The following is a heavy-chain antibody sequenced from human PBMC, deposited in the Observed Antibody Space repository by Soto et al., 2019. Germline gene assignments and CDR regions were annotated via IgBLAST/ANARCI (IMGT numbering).Heavy chain of an antibody. CDR3: ARGAKVDCSGGSCRYYYGMDV. J-gene: IGHJ6*02. D-gene: IGHD2-15*01. CDR1: GGTFSSYA. Sequence: GASVKVSCKASGGTFSSYAISWVRQAPGQGLEWMGGIIPIFGTANYAQKFQGRVTITADESTSTAYMELSSLRSEDTAVYYCARGAKVDCSGGSCRYYYGMDVWGQGTTVTVSS. V-gene: IGHV1-69*13. CDR2: IIPIFGTA.